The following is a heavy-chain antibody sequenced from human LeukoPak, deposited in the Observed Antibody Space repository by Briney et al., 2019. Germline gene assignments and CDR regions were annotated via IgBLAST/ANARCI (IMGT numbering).Heavy chain of an antibody. Sequence: GGSLRLSCAASGFTFSSYGMHWVRQAPGKGLEWVAFIRYDGSNKYYADSVKGRFTISRDNSKNTLYLQTNSLRAEDTAVYYCAKLLTGTTRAYYYMDVWGKGTTVTVSS. CDR1: GFTFSSYG. D-gene: IGHD1-7*01. CDR2: IRYDGSNK. J-gene: IGHJ6*03. CDR3: AKLLTGTTRAYYYMDV. V-gene: IGHV3-30*02.